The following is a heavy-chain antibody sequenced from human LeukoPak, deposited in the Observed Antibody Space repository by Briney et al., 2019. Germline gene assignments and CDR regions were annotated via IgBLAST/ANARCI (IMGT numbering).Heavy chain of an antibody. J-gene: IGHJ3*02. CDR3: ARVGSGYYDSSGYYPDAFDI. D-gene: IGHD3-22*01. V-gene: IGHV4-34*01. CDR1: GGSFRGYY. Sequence: ETLSLTSPVYGGSFRGYYWSWIRQPPGKGRGWIGELNHSGSTNYNPSLTSRVTISLDTSKTQFSLKLSSVTAADTAVYYCARVGSGYYDSSGYYPDAFDIWGQGTMVAVSS. CDR2: LNHSGST.